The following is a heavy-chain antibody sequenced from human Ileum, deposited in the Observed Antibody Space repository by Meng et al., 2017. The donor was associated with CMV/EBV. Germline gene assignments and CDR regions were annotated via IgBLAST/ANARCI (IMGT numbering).Heavy chain of an antibody. CDR2: IIDTSYK. CDR3: ARVKMSTIRMYAFDL. Sequence: SGFTFSSYSMSWVRQAPGKGLEWVSSIIDTSYKYYADSVKARFSISRDDAENSLFLQMDSLRVEDTAVYYCARVKMSTIRMYAFDLWGQGTVVTVSS. CDR1: GFTFSSYS. J-gene: IGHJ3*01. V-gene: IGHV3-21*01. D-gene: IGHD5-24*01.